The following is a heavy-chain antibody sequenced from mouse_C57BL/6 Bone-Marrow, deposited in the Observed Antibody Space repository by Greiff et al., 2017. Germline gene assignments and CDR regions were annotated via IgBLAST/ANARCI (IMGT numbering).Heavy chain of an antibody. CDR3: ARSRLLRFDV. J-gene: IGHJ2*01. D-gene: IGHD3-2*02. CDR1: GFNIKDYY. CDR2: IDPEDGET. V-gene: IGHV14-2*01. Sequence: EVQLQQSGAELVKPGASVKLSCTASGFNIKDYYMHWVKQRTEQGLEWIGRIDPEDGETKYAPKFQGKATLTADTSTNTAYLQLSSLTSEYTAIYYCARSRLLRFDVWGQGTTLTVSS.